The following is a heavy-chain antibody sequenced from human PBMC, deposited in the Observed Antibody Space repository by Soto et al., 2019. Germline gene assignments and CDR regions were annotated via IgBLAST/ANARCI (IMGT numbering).Heavy chain of an antibody. Sequence: EVQLVESGGGLVQPGGSLRLSCAASGFTFSSYSMNWVRQAPGKGLEWVSYISSSSSTIYYADSVKGRFTISRDNAKNSLYLQMNSLRAEDTAVYYCARGYCSCGSCYLPVIGIFDLWGRGTLVTVSS. CDR2: ISSSSSTI. J-gene: IGHJ2*01. V-gene: IGHV3-48*01. CDR1: GFTFSSYS. CDR3: ARGYCSCGSCYLPVIGIFDL. D-gene: IGHD2-15*01.